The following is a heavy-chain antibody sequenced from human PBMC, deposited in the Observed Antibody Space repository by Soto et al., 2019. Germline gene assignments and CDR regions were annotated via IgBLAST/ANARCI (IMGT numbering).Heavy chain of an antibody. J-gene: IGHJ3*02. Sequence: GGSLRFSCAASGFTFSSYAMSWVRQAPGKGLEWVSAISGSGGSTYYADSVKGRFTISRDNSKNTLYLQMNSLRAEDTAVYYCAKDHVNWNDRDAFDIWGQGTMVTVSS. D-gene: IGHD1-20*01. CDR1: GFTFSSYA. CDR2: ISGSGGST. CDR3: AKDHVNWNDRDAFDI. V-gene: IGHV3-23*01.